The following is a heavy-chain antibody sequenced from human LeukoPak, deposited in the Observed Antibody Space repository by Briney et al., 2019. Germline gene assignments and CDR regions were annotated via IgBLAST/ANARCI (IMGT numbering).Heavy chain of an antibody. Sequence: ASVKVSCKASGRTFSSCAISWVRQAPGQGLEWMGRIIPIFGIANYAQKFQGRVTITADKSTSTAYMELSSLRSEDTAVYYCARDKSGGGYYYEDVVYFDYWGQGTLVTVSS. J-gene: IGHJ4*02. CDR1: GRTFSSCA. CDR2: IIPIFGIA. D-gene: IGHD3-22*01. V-gene: IGHV1-69*04. CDR3: ARDKSGGGYYYEDVVYFDY.